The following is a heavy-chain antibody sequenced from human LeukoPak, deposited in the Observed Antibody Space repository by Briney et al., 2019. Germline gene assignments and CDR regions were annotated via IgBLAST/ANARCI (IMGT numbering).Heavy chain of an antibody. CDR3: ARYLLTMIVVDVLPLNWFDP. Sequence: SETLSLTCAVSGYSISSGYYWGCTRQPPGKGLEWIGSIYHSGSTYYNPSLKSRVTISVDTSKNQFSLKLSSVTAADSAVYYCARYLLTMIVVDVLPLNWFDPWGQGTLVTVSS. J-gene: IGHJ5*02. CDR2: IYHSGST. CDR1: GYSISSGYY. V-gene: IGHV4-38-2*01. D-gene: IGHD3-22*01.